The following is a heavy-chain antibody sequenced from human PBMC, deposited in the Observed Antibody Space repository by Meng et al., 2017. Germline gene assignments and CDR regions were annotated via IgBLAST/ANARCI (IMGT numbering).Heavy chain of an antibody. CDR1: GGSFSGYY. J-gene: IGHJ3*02. V-gene: IGHV4-34*01. D-gene: IGHD2-2*01. CDR2: INHSGST. Sequence: ESLRLSCAVYGGSFSGYYWSWIRQPPGKGLEWIGEINHSGSTNYNPSLKSRVTISVDTSKNQFSLKLSSVTAADTAVYYCARGGVGYCSSTSCAIGDSAFDIWGQGTMVTVSS. CDR3: ARGGVGYCSSTSCAIGDSAFDI.